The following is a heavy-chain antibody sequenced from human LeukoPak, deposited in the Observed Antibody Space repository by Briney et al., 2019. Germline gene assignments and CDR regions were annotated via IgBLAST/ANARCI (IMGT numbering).Heavy chain of an antibody. CDR2: ISFDSNIK. V-gene: IGHV3-30*03. CDR3: ARXXSYFSLDV. Sequence: GGSLRLSCAASGITFSNYGVHWVRQAPGKGLEWVAFISFDSNIKYYADSVRGRFTISRDNSKNTVYLQMNSLRGGDTAVYYCARXXSYFSLDVRGQGTTVTV. J-gene: IGHJ6*02. CDR1: GITFSNYG.